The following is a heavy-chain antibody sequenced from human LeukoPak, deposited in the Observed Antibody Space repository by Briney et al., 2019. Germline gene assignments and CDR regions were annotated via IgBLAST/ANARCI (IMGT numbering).Heavy chain of an antibody. CDR2: IYYSGST. D-gene: IGHD2-2*01. CDR3: AGIVVVPAATPRDAFDI. V-gene: IGHV4-59*01. Sequence: SETLSLTCTVSGGSISSYYWSWIRQPPGKGLEWIGYIYYSGSTNHNPSLKSRVTISVDTSKNQFSLKLSSVTAADTAVYYCAGIVVVPAATPRDAFDIWGQGTMVTVSS. CDR1: GGSISSYY. J-gene: IGHJ3*02.